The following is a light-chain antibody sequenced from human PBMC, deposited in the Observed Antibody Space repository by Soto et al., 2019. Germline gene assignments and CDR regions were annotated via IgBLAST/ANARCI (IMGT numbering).Light chain of an antibody. Sequence: QLVLTQSPSASASLGASVKLTCTLSSGHTNYAIAWHQQQPEKGPRYLTKVNSDGSHSKGDGIPDRFSGSSSGAERYLSISSLQSDDEADYYCQTWGTGIVFGGGTKVTVL. J-gene: IGLJ3*02. CDR3: QTWGTGIV. V-gene: IGLV4-69*02. CDR2: VNSDGSH. CDR1: SGHTNYA.